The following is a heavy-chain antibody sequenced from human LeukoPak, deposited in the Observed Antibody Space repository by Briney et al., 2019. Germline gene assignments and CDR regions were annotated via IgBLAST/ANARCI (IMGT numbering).Heavy chain of an antibody. D-gene: IGHD3-22*01. Sequence: SETLSLTCTVSGGSISSYYWSWIRQPPGKGLEWIGYIYYSGSTNYNPSLKSRVTMSVDTSKNQFSLKLSSVTAADTAVYYCARARIPYYYDSSGYYYDAFDIWGQGTMVTVSS. CDR2: IYYSGST. CDR1: GGSISSYY. V-gene: IGHV4-59*12. CDR3: ARARIPYYYDSSGYYYDAFDI. J-gene: IGHJ3*02.